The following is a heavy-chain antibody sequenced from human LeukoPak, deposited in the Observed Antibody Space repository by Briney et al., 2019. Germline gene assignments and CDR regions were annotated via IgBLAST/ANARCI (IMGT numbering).Heavy chain of an antibody. D-gene: IGHD3-10*01. J-gene: IGHJ3*02. CDR1: GFSLTNTW. CDR3: ATEGGSGSYYGDDAFDM. CDR2: VKSKADDGTT. V-gene: IGHV3-15*01. Sequence: GGSLRLSCEASGFSLTNTWMSWVRQAPGKGLEWVGRVKSKADDGTTDYAAPVQGRFTISRDDSKNTLSLQMNSLKTEDTAVYYCATEGGSGSYYGDDAFDMWGQGTMVTVSS.